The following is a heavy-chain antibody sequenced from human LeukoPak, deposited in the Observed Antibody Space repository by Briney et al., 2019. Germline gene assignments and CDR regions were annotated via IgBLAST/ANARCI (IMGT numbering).Heavy chain of an antibody. Sequence: GGPLTLSCAVSGFTFSNAWVSWVRQAPGKGLEWVGRNKRKSDHGVPDNTAPVKGRFTISRDDSKNTLYLQMNSLKTEDTAVYYCATDLGGYYSGSGTYWGSLDYCGQGTVVTVSS. CDR2: NKRKSDHGVP. CDR3: ATDLGGYYSGSGTYWGSLDY. CDR1: GFTFSNAW. V-gene: IGHV3-15*01. J-gene: IGHJ4*02. D-gene: IGHD3-10*01.